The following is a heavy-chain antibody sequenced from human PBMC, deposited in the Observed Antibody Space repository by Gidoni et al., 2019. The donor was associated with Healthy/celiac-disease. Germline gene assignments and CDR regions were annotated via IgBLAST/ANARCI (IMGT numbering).Heavy chain of an antibody. CDR1: GFPLSDYY. V-gene: IGHV3-11*05. D-gene: IGHD6-13*01. CDR2: ISSSSSYT. Sequence: QVQLVESGGGLVKPGGSLRRSCAAAGFPLSDYYMSWLRQAPGKGLEWVSYISSSSSYTNYADSVKGRFTISRDNAKNSLYLQMNSLRAEDTAVYYCARAQYSPPYSSSYDFDYWGQGTLVTVSS. CDR3: ARAQYSPPYSSSYDFDY. J-gene: IGHJ4*02.